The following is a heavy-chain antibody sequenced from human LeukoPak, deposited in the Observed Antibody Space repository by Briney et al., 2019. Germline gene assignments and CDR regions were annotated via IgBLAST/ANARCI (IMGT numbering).Heavy chain of an antibody. V-gene: IGHV5-51*01. J-gene: IGHJ4*02. CDR1: GYRFSSYW. D-gene: IGHD2-15*01. CDR3: VRALGYCTSGSCYYYDY. Sequence: GESLKISCKGSGYRFSSYWIGWVRQMPGKGLEWMGIIHPGDSETGYSPSFQGQVTISADKSISTAYLQWSSLKASDTAMYYCVRALGYCTSGSCYYYDYWGQGTLVTVSS. CDR2: IHPGDSET.